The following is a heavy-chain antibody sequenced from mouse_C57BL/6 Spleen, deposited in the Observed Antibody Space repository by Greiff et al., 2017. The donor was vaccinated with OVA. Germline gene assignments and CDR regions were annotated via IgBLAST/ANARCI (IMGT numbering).Heavy chain of an antibody. J-gene: IGHJ2*01. Sequence: EVQLQQSGPELVKPGASVKISCKASGYTFPDSYMNWVKQSHGKSLEWIGDINPNNGGTSYNQKFKGKATLTVDKSSITAYMELRSLRSEDSAVYYCARRLDYYGSSSGEFAYWGQGTPLTVSS. CDR1: GYTFPDSY. CDR2: INPNNGGT. D-gene: IGHD1-1*01. CDR3: ARRLDYYGSSSGEFAY. V-gene: IGHV1-26*01.